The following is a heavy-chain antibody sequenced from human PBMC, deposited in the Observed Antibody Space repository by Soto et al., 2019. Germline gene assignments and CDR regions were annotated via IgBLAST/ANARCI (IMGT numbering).Heavy chain of an antibody. Sequence: SETLSLTCPVSGGSISSGDYYWSWIRQPPGKGLEWIGYIYYSGSTNYTPPLKSRATISVDTPKNQSPLKLSSVPAADTAVYYCARTETTPPWFAPWGQGTLVTVSS. V-gene: IGHV4-61*08. D-gene: IGHD1-1*01. CDR3: ARTETTPPWFAP. CDR1: GGSISSGDYY. J-gene: IGHJ5*02. CDR2: IYYSGST.